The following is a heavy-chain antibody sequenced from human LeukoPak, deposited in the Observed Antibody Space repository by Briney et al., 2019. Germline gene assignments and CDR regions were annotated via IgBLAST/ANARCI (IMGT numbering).Heavy chain of an antibody. Sequence: GGSLRLSCTASGFPFIEYSMSWVRQAPGKGLEWISYIGIDSGNTKYADSVRGRFTISADKAKNSLYLQMNSLRVEDTAVYYCARDHNYAFDNWGQGTLVSVSS. V-gene: IGHV3-11*06. D-gene: IGHD1-1*01. J-gene: IGHJ4*02. CDR3: ARDHNYAFDN. CDR2: IGIDSGNT. CDR1: GFPFIEYS.